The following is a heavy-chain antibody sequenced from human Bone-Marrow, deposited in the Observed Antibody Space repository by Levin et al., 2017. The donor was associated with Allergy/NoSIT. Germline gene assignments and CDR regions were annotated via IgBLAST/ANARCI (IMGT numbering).Heavy chain of an antibody. J-gene: IGHJ6*03. V-gene: IGHV3-7*03. Sequence: SLLLSFSSSFFPFSRFWLSWVRQAPGKGLDWVASIKEDGSETYYGDSVKGRFTMSRDNAKNSVFLQMNSLTAEDTAVYYCARVYGYYYYYMDVWGNGTTVTVSS. D-gene: IGHD3-10*01. CDR2: IKEDGSET. CDR3: ARVYGYYYYYMDV. CDR1: FFPFSRFW.